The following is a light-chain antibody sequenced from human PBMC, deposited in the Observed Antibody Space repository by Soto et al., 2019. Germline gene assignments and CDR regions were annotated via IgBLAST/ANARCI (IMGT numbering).Light chain of an antibody. Sequence: SYELTQPPSLSVAPGQTARITCGGNNIGAKGGHWDQQKKPGQAPVLVVFEDRARPSTIPERFSGSNSGNTATLTISRVEAGDEADYYCQVWHSTSVRVFGGGTKVTVL. CDR2: EDR. CDR3: QVWHSTSVRV. V-gene: IGLV3-21*02. J-gene: IGLJ2*01. CDR1: NIGAKG.